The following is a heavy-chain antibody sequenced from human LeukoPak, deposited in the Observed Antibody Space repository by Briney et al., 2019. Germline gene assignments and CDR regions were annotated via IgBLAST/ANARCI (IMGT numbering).Heavy chain of an antibody. J-gene: IGHJ6*03. CDR1: GFTFNSYS. V-gene: IGHV3-30*04. CDR3: AKDRCSNGIGCYYYYMDV. Sequence: GGSLRLSCAASGFTFNSYSMHWVRQAPGKGLEWVAYIQNDGSNEQYADSVKGRFSISRDSSKNILYLQMNSLRAEDTAVYYCAKDRCSNGIGCYYYYMDVWGKGTTVTISS. D-gene: IGHD2-8*01. CDR2: IQNDGSNE.